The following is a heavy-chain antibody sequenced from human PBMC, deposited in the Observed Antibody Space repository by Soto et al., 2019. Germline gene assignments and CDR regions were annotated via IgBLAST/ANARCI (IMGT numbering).Heavy chain of an antibody. D-gene: IGHD5-12*01. CDR1: GYTLFTYD. CDR3: ARHHGPTTSENWFDP. Sequence: EASVKVSCKASGYTLFTYDISWVRQAPGQGLEWMGWISTYSGDTKYAQKFQGRVTMTTDTSTTTAYLELRSLRSDDTAVYYCARHHGPTTSENWFDPWGQGTLVTVSS. CDR2: ISTYSGDT. V-gene: IGHV1-18*01. J-gene: IGHJ5*02.